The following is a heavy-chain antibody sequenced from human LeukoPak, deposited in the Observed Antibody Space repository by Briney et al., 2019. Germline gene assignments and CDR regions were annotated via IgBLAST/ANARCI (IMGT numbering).Heavy chain of an antibody. CDR3: ARSARGYFDWLLDY. D-gene: IGHD3-9*01. CDR2: INHSGST. V-gene: IGHV4-34*01. J-gene: IGHJ4*02. Sequence: SETLSLTXAVYGGSFSGYYWSWIRQPPGKGLEWIGEINHSGSTNYNPSLKSRVTISVDTSKNQFSLKLSSVTAADTAVYYCARSARGYFDWLLDYWGQGTLATVSS. CDR1: GGSFSGYY.